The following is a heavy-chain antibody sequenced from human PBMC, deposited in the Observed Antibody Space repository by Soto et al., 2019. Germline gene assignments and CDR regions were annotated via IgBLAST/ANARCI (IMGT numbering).Heavy chain of an antibody. CDR2: INPNSGGT. CDR1: GYTFTGYY. CDR3: ARAKRAIAEAGTNSRARAVFFDC. V-gene: IGHV1-2*02. D-gene: IGHD6-13*01. J-gene: IGHJ4*02. Sequence: QVQLVQSGAEVKKPGASVKVSCKASGYTFTGYYMHWVRQAPGQGLEWMGWINPNSGGTNYAQKFQGRVTMTRDTSISTAYMELSRLRSDDTAVDYCARAKRAIAEAGTNSRARAVFFDCWGQGTLVTVSS.